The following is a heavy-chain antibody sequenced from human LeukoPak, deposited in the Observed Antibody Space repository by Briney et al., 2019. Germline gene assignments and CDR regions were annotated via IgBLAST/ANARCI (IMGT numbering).Heavy chain of an antibody. V-gene: IGHV1-69*05. CDR1: GGTFSSYA. J-gene: IGHJ5*02. Sequence: SVKVSCKASGGTFSSYAISWVRQAPGQGLEWMGRIIPIFGTANYAQKFQGRVTITTDESTSTAYMELSSLRSEDTAVYYCASKKVVVDARFGWFDPWGQGTLVTVSS. CDR3: ASKKVVVDARFGWFDP. CDR2: IIPIFGTA. D-gene: IGHD2-15*01.